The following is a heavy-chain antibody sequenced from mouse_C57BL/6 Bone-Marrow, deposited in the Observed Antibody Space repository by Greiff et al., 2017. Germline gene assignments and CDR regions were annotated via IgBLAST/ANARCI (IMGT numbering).Heavy chain of an antibody. J-gene: IGHJ4*01. Sequence: QVQLKQSGPELVKPGASVKLSCKASGYTFTSYDINWVKQRPGQGLEWIGWIYPRDGSTKYNEKFKGKATLTVDTSSSTAYMELHSLTSEDSAVYFCASFYGSSPLYAMDYWGQGTSVTVSS. CDR1: GYTFTSYD. CDR3: ASFYGSSPLYAMDY. V-gene: IGHV1-85*01. D-gene: IGHD1-1*01. CDR2: IYPRDGST.